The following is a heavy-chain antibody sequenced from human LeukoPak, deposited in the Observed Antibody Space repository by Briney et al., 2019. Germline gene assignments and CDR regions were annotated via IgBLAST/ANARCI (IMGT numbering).Heavy chain of an antibody. CDR3: ARKRLGYCSGGSCPLDY. J-gene: IGHJ4*02. D-gene: IGHD2-15*01. CDR2: IIPIFGTA. Sequence: ALVKVSCKASGGTFSSYAISWVRQAPGQGLEWMGGIIPIFGTANYAQKFQGRVTITADESTSTAYVELSSLRSEDTAVYYCARKRLGYCSGGSCPLDYWGQGTLVTVSS. V-gene: IGHV1-69*13. CDR1: GGTFSSYA.